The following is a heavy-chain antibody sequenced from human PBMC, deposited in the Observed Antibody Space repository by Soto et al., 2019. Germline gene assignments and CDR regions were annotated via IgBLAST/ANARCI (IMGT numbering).Heavy chain of an antibody. CDR3: AREESTGNKWLRHFDY. V-gene: IGHV3-33*01. CDR1: GFTFSSYG. J-gene: IGHJ4*02. D-gene: IGHD5-12*01. Sequence: GGSLRLSCAASGFTFSSYGMHWVRQAPGKGLEWVAVIWYDGSNKYYADSVKGRFTISRDNSKNTLYLQMNSLRAEDTAVYYCAREESTGNKWLRHFDYWGQGTLVTVSS. CDR2: IWYDGSNK.